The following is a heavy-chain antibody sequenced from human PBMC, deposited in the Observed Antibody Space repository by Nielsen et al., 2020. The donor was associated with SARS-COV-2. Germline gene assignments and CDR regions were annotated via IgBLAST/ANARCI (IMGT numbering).Heavy chain of an antibody. D-gene: IGHD3-22*01. Sequence: SETLSLTCAVSGGSLNSGGYSWSWIRQTPGKGLECIGYIYHSGSTYYNPSLRSRVTISVDTSKNQFSLKLTSVTAADTAVYYCARGRFYDSSGYYSDYWGQGTLVTVSS. CDR2: IYHSGST. V-gene: IGHV4-30-2*01. CDR1: GGSLNSGGYS. CDR3: ARGRFYDSSGYYSDY. J-gene: IGHJ4*02.